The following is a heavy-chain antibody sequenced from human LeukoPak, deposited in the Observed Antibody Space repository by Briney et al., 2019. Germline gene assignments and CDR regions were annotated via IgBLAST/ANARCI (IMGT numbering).Heavy chain of an antibody. CDR2: ISAYNGNT. Sequence: GASVKVSCKASGYTFTSYGISWVRPAPGQGLEWMGWISAYNGNTNYAQKLQGRVTMTTDTSTSTAYMELRSLRSDDTAVYYCARDTAVELGDWFDPWGQGTLVTVSS. CDR1: GYTFTSYG. J-gene: IGHJ5*02. V-gene: IGHV1-18*01. D-gene: IGHD6-19*01. CDR3: ARDTAVELGDWFDP.